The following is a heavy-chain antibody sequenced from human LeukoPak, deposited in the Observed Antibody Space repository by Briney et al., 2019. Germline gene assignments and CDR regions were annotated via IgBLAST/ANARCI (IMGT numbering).Heavy chain of an antibody. Sequence: PGGSLRLSCAASGFTFNNYGMYWVRQAPGKGPEWVAFIWYDGSSKNYADSVKGRFTISRDNPKNTLYLQMDSLRDEDTAVYYCAKDLHLSSTFPGSDWGQGTLVTVSS. CDR1: GFTFNNYG. CDR2: IWYDGSSK. D-gene: IGHD2-2*01. J-gene: IGHJ4*02. CDR3: AKDLHLSSTFPGSD. V-gene: IGHV3-30*02.